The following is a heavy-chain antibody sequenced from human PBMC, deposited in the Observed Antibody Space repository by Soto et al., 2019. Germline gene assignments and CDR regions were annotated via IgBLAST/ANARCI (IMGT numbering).Heavy chain of an antibody. CDR2: ISSSSSTI. Sequence: EVQLVESGGGLVQPGGSLRLSCAASGFTFSSYSMNWVRQAPGKGLEWVSYISSSSSTIYYADSVKGRFTISRDNAKNSLYRQMNSLRAEDTAVYYCARAASGYAHGYYYYGMDVWGQGTTVTVSS. V-gene: IGHV3-48*01. CDR3: ARAASGYAHGYYYYGMDV. D-gene: IGHD5-12*01. J-gene: IGHJ6*02. CDR1: GFTFSSYS.